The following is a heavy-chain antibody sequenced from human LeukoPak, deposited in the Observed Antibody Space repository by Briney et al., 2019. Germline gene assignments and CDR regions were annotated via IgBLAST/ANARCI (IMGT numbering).Heavy chain of an antibody. CDR3: ARDSSTSPEGYMDV. Sequence: GGSLRLSCAASGFTFSSYSMNWVRQAPGKGLEWVSSISSSSSYIYYADSVKGRFTISRDNAKNSLYLQMNSLRAEDTAVYYCARDSSTSPEGYMDVWGKGTTVTVSS. D-gene: IGHD2-2*01. CDR1: GFTFSSYS. CDR2: ISSSSSYI. V-gene: IGHV3-21*01. J-gene: IGHJ6*03.